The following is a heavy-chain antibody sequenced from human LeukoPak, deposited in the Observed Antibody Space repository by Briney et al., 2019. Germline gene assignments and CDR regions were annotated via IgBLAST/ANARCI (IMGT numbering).Heavy chain of an antibody. CDR3: ARDKAPYYYGSGSNWFDP. CDR2: INPNSGGT. Sequence: ASVKVSCKASGGTFSSYAISWVRQAPGQGLEWMGWINPNSGGTNYAQKFQGRVTMTRDTSISTAYMELSRLRSDDTAVYYCARDKAPYYYGSGSNWFDPWGQGTLVTVSS. J-gene: IGHJ5*02. D-gene: IGHD3-10*01. V-gene: IGHV1-2*02. CDR1: GGTFSSYA.